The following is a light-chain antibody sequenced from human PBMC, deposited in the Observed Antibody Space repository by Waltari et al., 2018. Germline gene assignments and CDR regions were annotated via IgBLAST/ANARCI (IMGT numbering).Light chain of an antibody. CDR2: GAS. CDR1: QSVGSS. CDR3: QHYNKLPLT. V-gene: IGKV3-15*01. J-gene: IGKJ4*01. Sequence: EIVMTQSPAILSVSPGEGATLSCRASQSVGSSLAWYQQKPGQAPRLRIFGASTRATGIAARFSGSGSGTEFTRSITSLQSEDSALYFCQHYNKLPLTFGGGTKVEIK.